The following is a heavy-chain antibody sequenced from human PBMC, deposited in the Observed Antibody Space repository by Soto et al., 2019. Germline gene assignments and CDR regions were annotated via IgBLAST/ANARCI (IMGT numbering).Heavy chain of an antibody. CDR3: ARHPERIAQIGWFDP. CDR2: ISSSSSTI. Sequence: EVQLVESGGGLVQPGGSLRLSSAASGFTFSSYSMNWVRQAPGKGLEWVSYISSSSSTIYYAESVKGRLTISRDNAKNSLYLQMNSLRAEDTAVYYCARHPERIAQIGWFDPWGQGTLVTVSS. V-gene: IGHV3-48*01. D-gene: IGHD6-13*01. CDR1: GFTFSSYS. J-gene: IGHJ5*02.